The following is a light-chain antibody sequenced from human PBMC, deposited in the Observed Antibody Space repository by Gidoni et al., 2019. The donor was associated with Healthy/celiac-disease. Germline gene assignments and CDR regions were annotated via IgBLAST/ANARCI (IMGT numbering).Light chain of an antibody. J-gene: IGKJ1*01. CDR2: DAS. CDR3: QQRSNWWT. Sequence: DMVLTQPPAPLSLSPGERATLSCRASQSVSSYLAWYQQKPGQAPRLLIYDASNRATGIPARFSGSGSGTDFTLTISSLEPEDFAVYYCQQRSNWWTFGQGTKVEIK. V-gene: IGKV3-11*01. CDR1: QSVSSY.